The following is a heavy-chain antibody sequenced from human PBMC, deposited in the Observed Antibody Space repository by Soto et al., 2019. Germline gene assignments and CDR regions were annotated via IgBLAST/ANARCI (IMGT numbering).Heavy chain of an antibody. V-gene: IGHV1-69*01. CDR3: ARDRDDYGSGNYYNRIDF. J-gene: IGHJ4*02. D-gene: IGHD3-10*01. CDR2: IIPIFGTP. CDR1: GGIFSTYA. Sequence: QVQLVQSGAEVKKPGSSVKVSCKASGGIFSTYAISWLRQAAGQGLEWMEGIIPIFGTPNYAQKFQGRVTITADESTSTAYMELSRLRSEDTAVYYCARDRDDYGSGNYYNRIDFWGQGTLVTVSS.